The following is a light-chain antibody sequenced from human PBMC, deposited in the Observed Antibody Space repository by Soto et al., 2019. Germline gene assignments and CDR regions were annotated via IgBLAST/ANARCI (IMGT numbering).Light chain of an antibody. V-gene: IGKV3-11*01. CDR1: QSVNSD. CDR2: DAS. J-gene: IGKJ4*01. Sequence: EIVLKQSPATLSLYPGERATLSCRASQSVNSDLAWYQHKPGQPPRLLIYDASNRATGIPTRFRGSGSGTDFTLTISRLEPEDFAVYYCQQRNDLVTFAGGTKV. CDR3: QQRNDLVT.